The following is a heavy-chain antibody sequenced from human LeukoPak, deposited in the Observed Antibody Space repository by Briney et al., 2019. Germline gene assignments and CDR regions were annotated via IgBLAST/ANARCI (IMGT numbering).Heavy chain of an antibody. V-gene: IGHV4-61*02. CDR3: ARDPSTYYDFWSGVDP. Sequence: SETLSLTCTVSGGSISSGDYYWSWIRQPPGKGLEWIGRIFTSGSTNYNPSLKSRVTISVDTSKNQFSLKLSSVTAADTAVYYCARDPSTYYDFWSGVDPWGQGTLVTVSS. D-gene: IGHD3-3*01. CDR2: IFTSGST. CDR1: GGSISSGDYY. J-gene: IGHJ5*02.